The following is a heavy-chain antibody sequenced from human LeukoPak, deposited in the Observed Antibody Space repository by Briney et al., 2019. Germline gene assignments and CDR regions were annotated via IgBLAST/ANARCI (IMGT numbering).Heavy chain of an antibody. J-gene: IGHJ4*02. Sequence: GGSLRLSCAASGFSFSDNWMSWVRQAPGKGPEWVANIKEDGSEKNYVDSVKGRFTISRDNAKNSLYLQMISLRAEDTAVYYCAKYFRADSGNYYRSFDYWGQGTLVTVSS. D-gene: IGHD1-26*01. V-gene: IGHV3-7*05. CDR1: GFSFSDNW. CDR3: AKYFRADSGNYYRSFDY. CDR2: IKEDGSEK.